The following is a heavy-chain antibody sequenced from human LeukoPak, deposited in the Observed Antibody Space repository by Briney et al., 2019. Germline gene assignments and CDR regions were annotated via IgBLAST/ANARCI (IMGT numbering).Heavy chain of an antibody. Sequence: GESLKISCKGSGYSFTSYWIGWVRQMPGKGLEWMGTIYPGDSDTRYSPSFQGQVTISADKSISIAYLQWSSLKASDTAMYYCARSSNYYGSGSYGAGVDYWGQGTLVTVSS. J-gene: IGHJ4*02. CDR3: ARSSNYYGSGSYGAGVDY. D-gene: IGHD3-10*01. CDR1: GYSFTSYW. V-gene: IGHV5-51*01. CDR2: IYPGDSDT.